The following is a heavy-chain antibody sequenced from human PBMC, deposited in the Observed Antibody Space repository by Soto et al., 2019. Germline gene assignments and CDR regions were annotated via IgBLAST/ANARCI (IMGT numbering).Heavy chain of an antibody. D-gene: IGHD3-3*01. V-gene: IGHV1-69*06. CDR2: IIPIFGTA. Sequence: GASVKVSCKASGGTFSSYAISWVRQAPGQGLEWMGGIIPIFGTANYAQKFQGRVTITADKSTSTAYMELSSLRSEDTAMYYCVRSGSGDLDYWGQGTLVTVSS. CDR1: GGTFSSYA. CDR3: VRSGSGDLDY. J-gene: IGHJ4*02.